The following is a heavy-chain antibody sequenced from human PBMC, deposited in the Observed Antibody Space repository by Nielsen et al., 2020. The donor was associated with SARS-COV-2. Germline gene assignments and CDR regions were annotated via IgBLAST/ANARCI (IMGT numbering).Heavy chain of an antibody. J-gene: IGHJ4*02. CDR2: ISGSGGST. D-gene: IGHD6-19*01. CDR1: GFTFSSYA. CDR3: AKDAVAGTPFDY. V-gene: IGHV3-23*01. Sequence: GESLKISCAASGFTFSSYAMSWVRQAPGKGLEWVSAISGSGGSTYYADSVKGRFTISRDNSKNTLYLQMNSLGAEDTAVYYCAKDAVAGTPFDYWGQGTLVTVSS.